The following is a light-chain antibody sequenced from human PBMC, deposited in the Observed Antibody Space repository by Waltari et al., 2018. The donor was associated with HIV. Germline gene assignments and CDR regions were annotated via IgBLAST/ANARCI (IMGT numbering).Light chain of an antibody. J-gene: IGKJ4*01. CDR1: QDISNY. V-gene: IGKV1-33*01. Sequence: DIQMTQSPSSLSASVGDRVTITCQASQDISNYLNWYQQKPGKAPKRLIYDASNLETGVPARFSGSGSGTDFTFTITSLQPEDIATYYCQQYDNLPLTFGGGTKVENK. CDR2: DAS. CDR3: QQYDNLPLT.